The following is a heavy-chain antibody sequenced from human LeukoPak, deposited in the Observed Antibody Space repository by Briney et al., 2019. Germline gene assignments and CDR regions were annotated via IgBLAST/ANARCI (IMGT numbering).Heavy chain of an antibody. V-gene: IGHV3-30*02. CDR3: AKDQSQGAYYFDY. CDR2: IRYDGSNK. J-gene: IGHJ4*02. Sequence: GGSLRLSCAASGFTFSSYGMHWVRQAPGKGLEGVAFIRYDGSNKYYADSVKGRFTISRDNSKNTLYLQMNSLRAEDTAVYYCAKDQSQGAYYFDYWGQGTLVTVSS. CDR1: GFTFSSYG. D-gene: IGHD3-16*01.